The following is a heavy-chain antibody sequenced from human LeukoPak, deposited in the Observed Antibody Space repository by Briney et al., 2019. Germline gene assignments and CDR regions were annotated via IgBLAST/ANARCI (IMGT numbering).Heavy chain of an antibody. CDR3: ARGVAAGPWARTDY. CDR2: MNPNSGNT. D-gene: IGHD6-13*01. V-gene: IGHV1-8*01. J-gene: IGHJ4*02. Sequence: GASVKVSCKASGYTFTSYDINWVRQATGQGLEWMGWMNPNSGNTGYAQKFQGRVAMTRNTSISTAYMELSSLRSEDTAVYYCARGVAAGPWARTDYWGQGTLVTVSS. CDR1: GYTFTSYD.